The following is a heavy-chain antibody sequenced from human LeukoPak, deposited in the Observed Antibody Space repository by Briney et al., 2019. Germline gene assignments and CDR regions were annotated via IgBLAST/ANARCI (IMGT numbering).Heavy chain of an antibody. CDR1: GFTFNSDA. D-gene: IGHD4-17*01. V-gene: IGHV3-66*01. Sequence: GGSLRLSCVASGFTFNSDAMSWVRQAPGKGLEWVSFIMPGGHIDYTDSVKGRFTISRDSFKNTLSLQMNSLRVDDSAVYYCARGNSATTTFDFWGQGTLVTVSS. CDR2: IMPGGHI. J-gene: IGHJ4*02. CDR3: ARGNSATTTFDF.